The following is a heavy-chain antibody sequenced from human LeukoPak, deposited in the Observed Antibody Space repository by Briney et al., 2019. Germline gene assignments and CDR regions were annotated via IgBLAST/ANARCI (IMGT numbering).Heavy chain of an antibody. Sequence: ASVKVSCKASGYTFTGYYMHWVRQAPGQGLEWMGIINPSGGSTRYAQKFQGRVTMTRDTSTSTVYMELSSLRSEDTAVYYCARDLDRVGYTYGPGDWFDPWGQGTLVTVSS. CDR1: GYTFTGYY. CDR3: ARDLDRVGYTYGPGDWFDP. D-gene: IGHD5-18*01. V-gene: IGHV1-46*01. CDR2: INPSGGST. J-gene: IGHJ5*02.